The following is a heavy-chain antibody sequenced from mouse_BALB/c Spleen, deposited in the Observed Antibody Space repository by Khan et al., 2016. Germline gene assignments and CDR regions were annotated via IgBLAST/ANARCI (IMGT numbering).Heavy chain of an antibody. V-gene: IGHV5-4*02. Sequence: EVELVESGGGLVKPGGSLKLSCAATGFTFSDYYMYWVRQTPEKRLEWVATISAGGSYTYYPDSVKGRFTISRDNAKNHLYLQMSSLKSEDTAICYCAREGVRRGFAYWGQGTLVTVSA. D-gene: IGHD2-14*01. CDR1: GFTFSDYY. CDR2: ISAGGSYT. CDR3: AREGVRRGFAY. J-gene: IGHJ3*01.